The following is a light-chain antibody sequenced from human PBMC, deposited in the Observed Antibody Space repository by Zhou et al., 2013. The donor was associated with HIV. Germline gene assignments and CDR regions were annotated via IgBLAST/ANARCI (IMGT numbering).Light chain of an antibody. Sequence: DIQLTQSPSFLSASVGDRVTITCRASQSIDNYLNWYQQKPGKAPKVLIYGASSLQSGVPSRFSGSGSGTDFTLTISSLQPEDFATYYCQQSNSVPLTFGGGTKVEIK. CDR2: GAS. J-gene: IGKJ4*01. CDR3: QQSNSVPLT. V-gene: IGKV1-39*01. CDR1: QSIDNY.